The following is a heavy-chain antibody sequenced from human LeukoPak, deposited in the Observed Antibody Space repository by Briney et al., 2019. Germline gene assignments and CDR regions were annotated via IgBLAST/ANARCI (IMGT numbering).Heavy chain of an antibody. CDR1: GGSISSSSYY. D-gene: IGHD3-10*01. CDR3: ARVGVPNYYYYYMDV. CDR2: INHSGST. J-gene: IGHJ6*03. Sequence: PSETLSLTCTVSGGSISSSSYYWGWIRQPPGKGLEWIGEINHSGSTNYNPSLKSRVTISVDTSKNQFSLKLSSVTAADTAVYYCARVGVPNYYYYYMDVWGKGTTVTVSS. V-gene: IGHV4-39*07.